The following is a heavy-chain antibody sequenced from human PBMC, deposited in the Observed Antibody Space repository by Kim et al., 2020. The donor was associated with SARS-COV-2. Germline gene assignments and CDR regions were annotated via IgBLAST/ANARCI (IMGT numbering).Heavy chain of an antibody. D-gene: IGHD3-10*01. Sequence: GGSLRLSCAASGFTFSSYAMHWVRQAPGKGLEYVSAISSNGGSTYYANSVKGRFTISRDNSKNTLYLQMGSLRAEDMAVYYCARGPYYYGRDWGQGTLVTVSS. J-gene: IGHJ4*02. V-gene: IGHV3-64*01. CDR2: ISSNGGST. CDR1: GFTFSSYA. CDR3: ARGPYYYGRD.